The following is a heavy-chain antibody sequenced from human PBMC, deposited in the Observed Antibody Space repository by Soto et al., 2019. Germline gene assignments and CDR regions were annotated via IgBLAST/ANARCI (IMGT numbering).Heavy chain of an antibody. CDR2: ISSNGGST. Sequence: GGSLRLSCAASGLTFSSYAMHWVRQAPGKGLEYVSAISSNGGSTYYANSVKGRFTISRDNSKNTLYLQMGSLRAEDMAVYYCASGPGYYFDYWGQGTLVTVSS. CDR1: GLTFSSYA. J-gene: IGHJ4*02. CDR3: ASGPGYYFDY. V-gene: IGHV3-64*01.